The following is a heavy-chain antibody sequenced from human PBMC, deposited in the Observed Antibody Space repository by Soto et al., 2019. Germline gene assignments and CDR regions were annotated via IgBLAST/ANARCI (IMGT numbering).Heavy chain of an antibody. Sequence: QVQLQESGPGLVKPSETLSLSCTVSGGSISTYYWRWIRQPPGKGLEWIGYIYYSGYTNYNPSLKSRVTISVDTSKNQFSLKLSSVTAADTAVYYCARTATITEYYFDYWGQGTLVTVSS. CDR2: IYYSGYT. D-gene: IGHD5-12*01. V-gene: IGHV4-59*01. CDR1: GGSISTYY. CDR3: ARTATITEYYFDY. J-gene: IGHJ4*02.